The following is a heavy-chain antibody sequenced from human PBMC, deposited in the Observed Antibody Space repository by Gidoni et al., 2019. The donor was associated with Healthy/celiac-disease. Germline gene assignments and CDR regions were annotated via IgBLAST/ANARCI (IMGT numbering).Heavy chain of an antibody. Sequence: QVQLQQWGAGLLKPSETLSLTCAVYGGSFSDYYWSWSRQPPGKGLEWIGEINHSGSTNYNPSLKSRVTISVDTSKSQFSLKLSSVTAADTAVYYCARRSGSYRLFDYWGQGTLVTVSS. V-gene: IGHV4-34*01. CDR2: INHSGST. CDR1: GGSFSDYY. CDR3: ARRSGSYRLFDY. D-gene: IGHD1-26*01. J-gene: IGHJ4*02.